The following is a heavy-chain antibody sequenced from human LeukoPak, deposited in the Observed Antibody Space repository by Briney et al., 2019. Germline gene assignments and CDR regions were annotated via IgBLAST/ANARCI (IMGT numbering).Heavy chain of an antibody. Sequence: GESLRLSCAASGFTFSSYEMNWVRQAPGKGLEWVSYISSSGSTIYYADSVKGRFTISRDNAKNSLYLQMNSLRAEDTAVYYCARDYGPTYYYYYGMDVGGQGTTVTVSS. CDR2: ISSSGSTI. D-gene: IGHD4-17*01. CDR3: ARDYGPTYYYYYGMDV. CDR1: GFTFSSYE. J-gene: IGHJ6*02. V-gene: IGHV3-48*03.